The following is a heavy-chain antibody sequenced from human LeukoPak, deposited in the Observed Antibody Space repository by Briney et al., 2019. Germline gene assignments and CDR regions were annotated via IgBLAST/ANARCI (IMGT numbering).Heavy chain of an antibody. V-gene: IGHV3-7*01. CDR2: IKQDGGEK. J-gene: IGHJ3*01. CDR3: ARAPIDSNSWYQAFDL. D-gene: IGHD6-13*01. CDR1: GFAFSDFW. Sequence: GGSLRLSCAASGFAFSDFWMSWVRQAPGKGLEWVANIKQDGGEKYYMDSVEGPFTISRDNARNSLFLQMNNLRAEDTAVYYCARAPIDSNSWYQAFDLWGQGTMVTVSS.